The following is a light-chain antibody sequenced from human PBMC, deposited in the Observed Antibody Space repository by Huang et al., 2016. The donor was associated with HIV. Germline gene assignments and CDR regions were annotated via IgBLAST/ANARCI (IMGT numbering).Light chain of an antibody. Sequence: EIVLTQSPGTLSLFPGQRATLSCRASQPISKHLPWYHQKPGQAPRLLIYDAYNRVTGISPKFSGSGSGTDFTHTINSLEPGDFAVYYCQQRDDWLTFGGGTTVE. CDR2: DAY. CDR3: QQRDDWLT. CDR1: QPISKH. V-gene: IGKV3-11*01. J-gene: IGKJ4*01.